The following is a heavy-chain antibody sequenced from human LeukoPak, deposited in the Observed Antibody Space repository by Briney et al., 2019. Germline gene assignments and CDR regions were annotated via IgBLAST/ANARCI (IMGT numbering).Heavy chain of an antibody. D-gene: IGHD3-22*01. J-gene: IGHJ4*02. CDR3: ARGQGYYYDSSGPYGY. CDR1: GGSFSGYY. Sequence: SETLSLTCAVYGGSFSGYYWSWIRQPPGKGLEWIGETNHSGSTNYNPSLKSRVTISVDTSKNQFSLKLSSVTAADTAVYYCARGQGYYYDSSGPYGYWGQGTLVTVSS. V-gene: IGHV4-34*01. CDR2: TNHSGST.